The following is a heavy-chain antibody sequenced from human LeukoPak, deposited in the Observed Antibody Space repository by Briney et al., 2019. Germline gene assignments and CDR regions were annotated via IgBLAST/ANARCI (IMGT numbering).Heavy chain of an antibody. CDR2: IWYGGSNK. D-gene: IGHD3-10*01. J-gene: IGHJ3*02. V-gene: IGHV3-30*02. CDR1: GFTFSSYG. Sequence: GGSLRLSCAASGFTFSSYGMHWVRQAPGKGLEWVAVIWYGGSNKYYADSVKGRFTISRDNSKNTLYLQMNSLRAEDTAVYYCAKSSSRSGLGAFDIWGQGTMVTVSS. CDR3: AKSSSRSGLGAFDI.